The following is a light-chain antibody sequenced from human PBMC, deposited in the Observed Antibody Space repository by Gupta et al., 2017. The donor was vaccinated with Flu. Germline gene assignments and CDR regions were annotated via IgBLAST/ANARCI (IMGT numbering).Light chain of an antibody. CDR3: QQYGSSPT. J-gene: IGKJ2*01. CDR2: GAS. Sequence: PGTLSLSPGERATLSGRASQSVSASLLAWYHQKPGQTPRLLIYGASTRADGIPDRFSGSGSGTDFTLTSSRREPEDCAVYYWQQYGSSPTFGQGTKLEIK. V-gene: IGKV3-20*01. CDR1: QSVSASL.